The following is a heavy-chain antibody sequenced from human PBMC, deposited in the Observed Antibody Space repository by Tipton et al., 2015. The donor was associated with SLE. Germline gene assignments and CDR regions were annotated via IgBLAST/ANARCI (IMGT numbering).Heavy chain of an antibody. CDR3: ARVTVTTGFDA. J-gene: IGHJ5*02. CDR1: GGSISSSY. V-gene: IGHV4-4*07. CDR2: IFSTVSS. Sequence: TLSLTCTVSGGSISSSYWSWIRQPAGKGLEWIGRIFSTVSSNYNPPLTSRVTMSVDTSKNQFSLKMNSVTAADTAVYYCARVTVTTGFDAWGQGTLVTVSS. D-gene: IGHD4-17*01.